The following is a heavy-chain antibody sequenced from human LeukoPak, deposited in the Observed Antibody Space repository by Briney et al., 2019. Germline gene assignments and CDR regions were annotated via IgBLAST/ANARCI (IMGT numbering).Heavy chain of an antibody. V-gene: IGHV1-69*01. Sequence: GASVKVSCKASGGTFSSYAISWVRRAPGQELEWMGGIIPIFGTANYAQKFQGRVTITADESTSTAYMELSSLRSEDTAVYYCASPPSHCSGGSCYPATGVTYFDYWGQGTLVTVSS. D-gene: IGHD2-15*01. J-gene: IGHJ4*02. CDR3: ASPPSHCSGGSCYPATGVTYFDY. CDR1: GGTFSSYA. CDR2: IIPIFGTA.